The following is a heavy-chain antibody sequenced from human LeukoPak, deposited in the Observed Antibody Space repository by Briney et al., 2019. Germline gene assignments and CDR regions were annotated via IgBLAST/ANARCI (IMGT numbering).Heavy chain of an antibody. CDR3: AKQFTSTVASYFDY. V-gene: IGHV3-21*04. CDR2: ISSSSSYI. D-gene: IGHD4-23*01. Sequence: PGGSLRLSCAASGFTFSSYSMNWVRQAPGKGLEWVSSISSSSSYIYYADSVKGRFSISRDNSKNTLYLQMNSLRAEDTAIYYCAKQFTSTVASYFDYWGQGTLVTVSS. J-gene: IGHJ4*02. CDR1: GFTFSSYS.